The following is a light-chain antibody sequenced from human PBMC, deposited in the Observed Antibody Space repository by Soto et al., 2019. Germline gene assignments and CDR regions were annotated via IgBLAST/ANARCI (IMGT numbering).Light chain of an antibody. Sequence: ETVMTQSPGTRAVSPGEIGALSCRGSQSVSSHLAWYQQKPGQAPRLLIYGASTRATGIPARFSGSGSGTEFTLTISSLQSADFGVYYCHQYYTWLPITFGQGTRLEIK. CDR1: QSVSSH. V-gene: IGKV3-15*01. CDR2: GAS. CDR3: HQYYTWLPIT. J-gene: IGKJ5*01.